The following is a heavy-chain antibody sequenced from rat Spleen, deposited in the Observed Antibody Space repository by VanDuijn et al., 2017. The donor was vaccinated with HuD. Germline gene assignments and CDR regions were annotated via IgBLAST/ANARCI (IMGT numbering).Heavy chain of an antibody. V-gene: IGHV2-43*01. D-gene: IGHD1-12*03. J-gene: IGHJ4*01. CDR2: IWTGGIT. Sequence: QVQLKESGPGLVQPSQTLSLTCSVSGFPLTSYHVSWVRQPPGKGLEWIGVIWTGGITAYNSLLKSRLSISRDISKSQVFLKMNSLQTEDTATYYCARDRGVTMMVPLMDAWGQGTSVTVSS. CDR3: ARDRGVTMMVPLMDA. CDR1: GFPLTSYH.